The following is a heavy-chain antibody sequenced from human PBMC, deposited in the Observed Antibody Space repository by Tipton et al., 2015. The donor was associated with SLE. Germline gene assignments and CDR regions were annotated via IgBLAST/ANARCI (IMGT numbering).Heavy chain of an antibody. CDR3: ARRGPRDAFDI. Sequence: TLSLTCAVYGGSFSGYYWSWIRQPPGKGLEWIGYIYTSGSTNYNPSLKSRVTISVDTSKNQFSLKLSSVTAADTAVYYCARRGPRDAFDIWGQGTMVTVSS. D-gene: IGHD3-10*01. J-gene: IGHJ3*02. CDR1: GGSFSGYY. V-gene: IGHV4-4*09. CDR2: IYTSGST.